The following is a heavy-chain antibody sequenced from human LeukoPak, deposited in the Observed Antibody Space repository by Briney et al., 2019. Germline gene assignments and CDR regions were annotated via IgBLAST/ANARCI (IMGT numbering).Heavy chain of an antibody. J-gene: IGHJ6*02. D-gene: IGHD6-13*01. V-gene: IGHV3-53*01. CDR2: IYSGGST. Sequence: GGSLRLSCAASGFTVSSNYMSWVRQAPGKGLEWVSVIYSGGSTYYADSVKGRFTISRDNSKNTLYHQMNSLRAEDTAVYYCASMRGYSKGGGYYYYYGMDVWGQGTTVTVSS. CDR3: ASMRGYSKGGGYYYYYGMDV. CDR1: GFTVSSNY.